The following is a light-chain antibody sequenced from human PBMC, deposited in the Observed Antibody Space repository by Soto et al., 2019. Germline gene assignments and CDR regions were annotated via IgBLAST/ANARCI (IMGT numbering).Light chain of an antibody. Sequence: QSALTQPPSASGSPGQSVTISCIGTSSDVGGYNYVSWYQQHPGKAPKLMIYEVSKRPSGVPDRFSGSKSGNTASLTVSGLQAEDEADYYCRSYAASNNFGVFGGGTKLTVL. CDR1: SSDVGGYNY. CDR3: RSYAASNNFGV. J-gene: IGLJ2*01. V-gene: IGLV2-8*01. CDR2: EVS.